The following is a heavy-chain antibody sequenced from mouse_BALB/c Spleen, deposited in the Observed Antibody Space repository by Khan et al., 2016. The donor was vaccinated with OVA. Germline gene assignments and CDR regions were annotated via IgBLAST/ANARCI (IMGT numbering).Heavy chain of an antibody. Sequence: VELVESGAELVKPGASVRLSCKASGYTFTSYYLYWVKQRPGQGLEWIGDINPSNGDTNFNEKFKSKATLTVDKSSSTAYIHLNSLTSEDSSVYYCTRSGYGSFAYWGQGTLVTFSA. CDR3: TRSGYGSFAY. CDR2: INPSNGDT. V-gene: IGHV1-53*01. CDR1: GYTFTSYY. J-gene: IGHJ3*01. D-gene: IGHD2-2*01.